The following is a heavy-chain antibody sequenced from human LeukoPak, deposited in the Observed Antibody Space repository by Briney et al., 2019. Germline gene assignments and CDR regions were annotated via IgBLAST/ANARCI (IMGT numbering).Heavy chain of an antibody. CDR1: GGSISSYY. V-gene: IGHV4-59*01. Sequence: SETLSLTCTVSGGSISSYYWSWIRQPPGKGLEWIGYIYYSGSTNYNPSLRSRVTISVDTSKNQFSLKLSSVTAADTAVYYCARVWCSGGSCYHNYYGMDVWGQGTTVTVSS. CDR2: IYYSGST. D-gene: IGHD2-15*01. CDR3: ARVWCSGGSCYHNYYGMDV. J-gene: IGHJ6*02.